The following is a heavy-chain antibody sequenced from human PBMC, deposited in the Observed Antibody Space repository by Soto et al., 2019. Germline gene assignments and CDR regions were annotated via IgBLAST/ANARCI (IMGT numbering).Heavy chain of an antibody. CDR3: TRVRLGSRRPSDY. CDR2: IKNKANSYTT. J-gene: IGHJ4*02. D-gene: IGHD6-19*01. Sequence: EVQLVESGGGLVQPEGSLRLSCAASGFTFSDHYMDWVRQAPGKGLEWVGRIKNKANSYTTEYAAPGKGRFIISRDDSKNSVFLQMKRLKTDDTAVYYCTRVRLGSRRPSDYCGQGILVTVSS. CDR1: GFTFSDHY. V-gene: IGHV3-72*01.